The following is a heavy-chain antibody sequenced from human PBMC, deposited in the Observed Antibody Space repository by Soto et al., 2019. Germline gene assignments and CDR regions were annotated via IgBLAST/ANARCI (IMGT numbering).Heavy chain of an antibody. J-gene: IGHJ4*02. CDR1: GGSITRSKHY. CDR3: ARGGLDDFWSGYLYHLDS. Sequence: SETLSLTCTVSGGSITRSKHYLSWIRQHPGKGLEWIGYIYLSGFTYSNPSLKSRVTMSIDTSKNQFSLKLSSVTAADTAVCYCARGGLDDFWSGYLYHLDSWGLGTLVTVSS. D-gene: IGHD3-3*01. V-gene: IGHV4-30-4*08. CDR2: IYLSGFT.